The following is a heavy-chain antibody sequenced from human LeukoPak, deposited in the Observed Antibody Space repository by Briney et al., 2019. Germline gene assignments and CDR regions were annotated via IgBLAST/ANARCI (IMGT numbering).Heavy chain of an antibody. D-gene: IGHD3-22*01. CDR2: IYYSGST. Sequence: SETLSLTCTVSGGSVSSGSYYWSWIRQPPGKGLEWIGYIYYSGSTNYNPSFKSRVTISVDTSENQFSLKLSSVTAADTAVYYCARDRRDYYDSSGYSHWGQGTLVTVSS. CDR1: GGSVSSGSYY. V-gene: IGHV4-61*01. CDR3: ARDRRDYYDSSGYSH. J-gene: IGHJ4*02.